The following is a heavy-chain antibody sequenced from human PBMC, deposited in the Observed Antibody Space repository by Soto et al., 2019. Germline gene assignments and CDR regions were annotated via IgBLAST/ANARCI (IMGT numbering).Heavy chain of an antibody. D-gene: IGHD3-9*01. CDR2: IYYRGNA. CDR3: ARLEGLATISYYFDF. Sequence: PSETLSLTCSVSDDSINSDKYYWGWIRQHPGKGLEWIGSIYYRGNAYYNPSLQTRVTISLDKSKSQFSLKLNSVTAADSAVYFCARLEGLATISYYFDFWGPGALVTVSS. V-gene: IGHV4-39*01. J-gene: IGHJ4*02. CDR1: DDSINSDKYY.